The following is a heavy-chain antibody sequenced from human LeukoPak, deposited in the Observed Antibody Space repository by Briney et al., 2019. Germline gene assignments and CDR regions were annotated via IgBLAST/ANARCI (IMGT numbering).Heavy chain of an antibody. Sequence: ASVKVSCKASGYTFTSYAMHWVRQAPGQRLEWMGWINAGNGNTKYSQKFQGRVTITRDTSASTAYMELSSLRSENTAVYYCARESEVAGISGYYFDYWGQGTLVTVSS. CDR1: GYTFTSYA. V-gene: IGHV1-3*01. J-gene: IGHJ4*02. CDR3: ARESEVAGISGYYFDY. CDR2: INAGNGNT. D-gene: IGHD6-19*01.